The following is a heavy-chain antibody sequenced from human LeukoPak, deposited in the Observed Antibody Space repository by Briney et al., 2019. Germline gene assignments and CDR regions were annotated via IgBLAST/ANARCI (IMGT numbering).Heavy chain of an antibody. D-gene: IGHD6-19*01. CDR3: ARDKPVDSSGWYWPSGYYYYYYMDV. J-gene: IGHJ6*03. CDR2: MYKSGSI. V-gene: IGHV4-34*01. CDR1: GVSFSGYY. Sequence: SETLSLTCTVYGVSFSGYYWGWIRQPPGKGLEWIGNMYKSGSIYYNPSLKSRVTISVDTSKNHFSLKLSSVPAADTAVYYCARDKPVDSSGWYWPSGYYYYYYMDVWGKGTTVTISS.